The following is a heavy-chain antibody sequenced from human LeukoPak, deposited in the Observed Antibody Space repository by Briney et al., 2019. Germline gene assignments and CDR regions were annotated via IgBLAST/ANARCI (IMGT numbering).Heavy chain of an antibody. D-gene: IGHD6-13*01. V-gene: IGHV4-4*07. Sequence: SDTLSLPCSVWGGSLSRYYWRGIRQPGGRGREWIGRSYTSRSTNYNPALKNQVTRSIDTSKIQFTLNLTSVTAADTAVYDCAREPTQPSRWFDPWGQGTLVTVSS. CDR2: SYTSRST. CDR3: AREPTQPSRWFDP. J-gene: IGHJ5*02. CDR1: GGSLSRYY.